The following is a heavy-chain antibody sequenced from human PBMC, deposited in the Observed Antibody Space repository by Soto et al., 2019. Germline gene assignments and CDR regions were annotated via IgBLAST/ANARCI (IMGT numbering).Heavy chain of an antibody. D-gene: IGHD2-2*01. Sequence: QVQLVESGGGVVQPGRSLRLSCAASGFTFSSYGMHWVRQAPGKGLEWVAVISYDGSNKYYADSVKGRFTISRDNSKNTLYRQMNSLRAEDTAVYYCAKGMIVVVPEPLLDYWGQGTLVTVSS. CDR2: ISYDGSNK. J-gene: IGHJ4*02. CDR3: AKGMIVVVPEPLLDY. CDR1: GFTFSSYG. V-gene: IGHV3-30*18.